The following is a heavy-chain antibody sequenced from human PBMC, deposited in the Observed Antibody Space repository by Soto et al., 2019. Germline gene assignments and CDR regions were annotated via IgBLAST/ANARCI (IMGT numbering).Heavy chain of an antibody. Sequence: GGSLRLSCAASGFTFSNAWINWVRQAPGKGLEWVSSVTSSGDNTYYADSVKGRFTISRDNSKNTLYLQMNTLGAEDTAIYYCARLFRYQLVRDYYDYMDVWGKGTTVTVSS. CDR3: ARLFRYQLVRDYYDYMDV. J-gene: IGHJ6*03. CDR1: GFTFSNAW. CDR2: VTSSGDNT. V-gene: IGHV3-23*01. D-gene: IGHD6-6*01.